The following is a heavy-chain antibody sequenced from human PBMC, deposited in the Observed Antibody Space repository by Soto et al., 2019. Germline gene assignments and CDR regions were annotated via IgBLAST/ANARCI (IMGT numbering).Heavy chain of an antibody. J-gene: IGHJ4*02. CDR3: AKSWDLDFSATWYAPYY. CDR2: VSSDGSRK. V-gene: IGHV3-30*18. CDR1: GFIFPNFG. Sequence: QVRLVESGGGVVQPGRSLRLSCEASGFIFPNFGLHWVRQAPGKGLQWLGVVSSDGSRKYYADSVRGRLNISRDNPKNTLYLQLDRLSADDTAVYYCAKSWDLDFSATWYAPYYWGQGTLVTVSS. D-gene: IGHD6-13*01.